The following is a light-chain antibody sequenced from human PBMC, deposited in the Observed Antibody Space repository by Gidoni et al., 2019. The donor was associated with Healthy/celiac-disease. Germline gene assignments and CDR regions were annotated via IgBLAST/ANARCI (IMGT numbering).Light chain of an antibody. J-gene: IGKJ5*01. CDR2: WAS. CDR3: QQYYSTLPIT. Sequence: DIVMTQSPDSLAVSLGERATINCKSSQSVLYSSNNKNYLAWYQQKPGHPPKLLIYWASTRESGVPARFSGGGSGTDFTLTISSLQAEDVAVYYCQQYYSTLPITFGQGTRLEIK. V-gene: IGKV4-1*01. CDR1: QSVLYSSNNKNY.